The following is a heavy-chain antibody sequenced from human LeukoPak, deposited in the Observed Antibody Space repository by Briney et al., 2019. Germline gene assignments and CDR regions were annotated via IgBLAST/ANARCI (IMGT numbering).Heavy chain of an antibody. CDR3: AKKMSITAASQVDY. CDR1: GFTFSSYA. V-gene: IGHV3-23*01. CDR2: ISGSGGST. J-gene: IGHJ4*02. D-gene: IGHD1-20*01. Sequence: GSLRLSCAASGFTFSSYAMSWVRQAPGKGLEWVSAISGSGGSTYYADSVKGRFTISRDNSKNTLYLQMKSLRAEDTAVYYCAKKMSITAASQVDYWGQGTLVTVSS.